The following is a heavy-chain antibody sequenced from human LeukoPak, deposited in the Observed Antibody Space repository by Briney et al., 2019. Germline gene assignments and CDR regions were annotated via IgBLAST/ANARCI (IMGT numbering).Heavy chain of an antibody. Sequence: SETLSLTCKVSGGSISGYYWSWIGQPAGKGLEWIGRLDSSGSTNYNSSLKSRVTMSIDRSQFSLRLTSVTAADTAIYYCARGTSCGSKCFFDYWGQGILVTVSS. CDR3: ARGTSCGSKCFFDY. CDR1: GGSISGYY. CDR2: LDSSGST. J-gene: IGHJ4*02. V-gene: IGHV4-4*07. D-gene: IGHD2-21*01.